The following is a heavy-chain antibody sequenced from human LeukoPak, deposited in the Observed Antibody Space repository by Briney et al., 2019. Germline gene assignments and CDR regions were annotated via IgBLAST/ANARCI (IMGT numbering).Heavy chain of an antibody. Sequence: PSETLSLTCAAYGGSFSGYYWSWIRQPPGKGLEWIGEINHSGSTNYNPSLKSRVTISVDTSKNQFSLKLSSVTAADTAVYYCASRSQWLGDYWGQGTLVTVSS. D-gene: IGHD6-19*01. CDR1: GGSFSGYY. J-gene: IGHJ4*02. CDR2: INHSGST. CDR3: ASRSQWLGDY. V-gene: IGHV4-34*01.